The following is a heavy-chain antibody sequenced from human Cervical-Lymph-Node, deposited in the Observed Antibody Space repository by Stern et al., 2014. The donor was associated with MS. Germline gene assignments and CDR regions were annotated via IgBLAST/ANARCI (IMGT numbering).Heavy chain of an antibody. V-gene: IGHV3-30*18. Sequence: MQLVESGGGVVQPGRTLRLSCAASGFKFSSYGIHWVRQAPGKGLEWVAVISYDGSNKYYADSVKGRFTISRDNSKNTLYLQMNSLRREDPAVYYCAKDGAFADSHSALDIWGQGTMATVSS. CDR2: ISYDGSNK. CDR1: GFKFSSYG. CDR3: AKDGAFADSHSALDI. D-gene: IGHD2-21*02. J-gene: IGHJ3*02.